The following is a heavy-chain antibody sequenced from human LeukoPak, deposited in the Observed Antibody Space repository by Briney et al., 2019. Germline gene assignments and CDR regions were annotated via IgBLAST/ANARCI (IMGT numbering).Heavy chain of an antibody. CDR3: ARHPLRYFDWLSKGFDY. V-gene: IGHV4-34*01. Sequence: SETLSLTCAVYGGSFSGYYWSWIRQPPGKGPEWIGEINHSGSTNYNPSLKSRVTISVDTSKNQFSLKLSSVTAADTAVYYCARHPLRYFDWLSKGFDYWGQGTLVTVSS. D-gene: IGHD3-9*01. J-gene: IGHJ4*02. CDR2: INHSGST. CDR1: GGSFSGYY.